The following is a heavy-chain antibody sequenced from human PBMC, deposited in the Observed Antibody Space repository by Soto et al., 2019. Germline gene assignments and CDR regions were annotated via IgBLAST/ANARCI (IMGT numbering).Heavy chain of an antibody. CDR1: GGSISSSSYY. V-gene: IGHV4-39*01. Sequence: PSETLSLTCTVSGGSISSSSYYWGWIRQPPGKGLEWIGSIYYSGSTYYNPSLKSRVTISVDTSKNQFSLKLSSVTAADTAVYYCATTKYQLLLYYYNYMDVWGKGTTVTVSS. CDR2: IYYSGST. CDR3: ATTKYQLLLYYYNYMDV. D-gene: IGHD2-2*01. J-gene: IGHJ6*03.